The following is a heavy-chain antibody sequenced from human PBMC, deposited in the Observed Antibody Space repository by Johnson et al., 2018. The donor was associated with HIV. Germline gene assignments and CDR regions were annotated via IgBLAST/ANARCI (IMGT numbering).Heavy chain of an antibody. CDR1: GFTFSSYG. J-gene: IGHJ3*02. CDR3: ANGGSYSAAEDSFDI. Sequence: QVQLMESGGDLVKPGGSLRLSCAASGFTFSSYGMHWVRQATGKGLEWVAVISYDGSNKYYADSVKGRFTISRDNSKNTLYLQMNSLRAEDTAVYYCANGGSYSAAEDSFDIWGQGTMVTVFS. V-gene: IGHV3-30*18. CDR2: ISYDGSNK. D-gene: IGHD1-26*01.